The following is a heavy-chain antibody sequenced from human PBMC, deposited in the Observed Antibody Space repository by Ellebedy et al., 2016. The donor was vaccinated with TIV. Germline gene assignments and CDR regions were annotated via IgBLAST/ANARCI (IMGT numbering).Heavy chain of an antibody. CDR3: ARDRDGYDSFYYGMDV. V-gene: IGHV3-48*03. CDR1: GFTFSYYE. CDR2: ISSSGSTI. Sequence: GESLKISCAASGFTFSYYEMNWVRQAPGTGLEWVSYISSSGSTIYYAESVKGRFTISRDNAKNSLYLQMNSLRADDTALYYCARDRDGYDSFYYGMDVWGQGTTVTVSS. J-gene: IGHJ6*02. D-gene: IGHD5-12*01.